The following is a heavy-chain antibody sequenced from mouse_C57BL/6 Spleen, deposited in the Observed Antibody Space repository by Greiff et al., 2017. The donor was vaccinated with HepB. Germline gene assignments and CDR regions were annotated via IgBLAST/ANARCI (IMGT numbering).Heavy chain of an antibody. CDR2: INPSTGGT. CDR1: GYSFTGYY. Sequence: EVQLQQSGPELVKPGASVKISCKASGYSFTGYYMNWVKQSPEKSLEWIGEINPSTGGTTYNQKFKAKATLTVDKSSSTAYMQLKSLTSEDSAVYYCARGGQLITGWYFDVWGTGTTVTVSS. V-gene: IGHV1-42*01. D-gene: IGHD3-3*01. CDR3: ARGGQLITGWYFDV. J-gene: IGHJ1*03.